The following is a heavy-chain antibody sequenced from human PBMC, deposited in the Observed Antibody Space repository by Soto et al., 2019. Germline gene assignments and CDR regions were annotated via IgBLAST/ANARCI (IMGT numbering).Heavy chain of an antibody. CDR2: ITDDGSTT. Sequence: GGSLRLSCETSGFIFSMYWMHWVRQVPGKRPQWVARITDDGSTTYYAASVEGRFTISRGNAKNALYLQMTSLRADDTAVYYCTRGPRPTSIGTGAFWGQGTLVTVSS. V-gene: IGHV3-74*01. CDR3: TRGPRPTSIGTGAF. J-gene: IGHJ4*02. D-gene: IGHD3-10*01. CDR1: GFIFSMYW.